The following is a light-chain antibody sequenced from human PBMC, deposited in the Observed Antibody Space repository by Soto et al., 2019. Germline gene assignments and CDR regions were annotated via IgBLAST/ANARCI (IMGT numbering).Light chain of an antibody. V-gene: IGKV3-20*01. Sequence: ETVLTQSPGTLSLSPGERATLSCRASQTIRSNYLAWYRQTPGQAPRLLIYGASNRATGIADRFSGSGSGTDFTLIISRLEPEDFALYYCQQYSSSPSTFGQGTKVEIK. J-gene: IGKJ1*01. CDR1: QTIRSNY. CDR3: QQYSSSPST. CDR2: GAS.